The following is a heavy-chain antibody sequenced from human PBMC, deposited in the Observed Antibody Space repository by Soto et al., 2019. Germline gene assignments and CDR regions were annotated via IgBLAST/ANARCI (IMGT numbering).Heavy chain of an antibody. Sequence: QLQLQESGSGLVKPSQTLSLTCAVSGGSISSGGYSWTWIRQPPGKGLEWIGYIYDSGTTYYNPSLKSRVTISVDRAKNQFALKLSSVTAAGTAVYYCARTHYGDYSYGMDVWGQGTTVTVSS. D-gene: IGHD4-17*01. CDR2: IYDSGTT. J-gene: IGHJ6*02. CDR1: GGSISSGGYS. CDR3: ARTHYGDYSYGMDV. V-gene: IGHV4-30-2*01.